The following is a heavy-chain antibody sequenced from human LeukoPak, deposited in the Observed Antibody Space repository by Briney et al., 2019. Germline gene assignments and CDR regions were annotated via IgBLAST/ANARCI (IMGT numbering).Heavy chain of an antibody. Sequence: GGSLRLSCAASGFTVSGNYMSWVRQAPGKGLEWVANIKQDGSEKYYVDSVKGRFTISRDNAKNSLYLQMNSLRAEDTAVYYCARRYFDYWGQGTLVTVSS. CDR2: IKQDGSEK. V-gene: IGHV3-7*03. CDR3: ARRYFDY. J-gene: IGHJ4*02. CDR1: GFTVSGNY.